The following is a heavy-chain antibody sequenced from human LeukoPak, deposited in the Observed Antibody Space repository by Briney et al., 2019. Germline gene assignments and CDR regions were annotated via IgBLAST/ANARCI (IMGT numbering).Heavy chain of an antibody. CDR1: GFTFSDYY. CDR3: ARSQSSSLIDY. V-gene: IGHV3-11*04. CDR2: ISSSGSTI. D-gene: IGHD6-13*01. J-gene: IGHJ4*02. Sequence: GGSLRLSCAASGFTFSDYYMRWIRQAPGKGLEWVSYISSSGSTIYYADSVKGRFTISRDNAKNSLYLQMNSLRAEDTAVYYCARSQSSSLIDYWGQGTLVTVSS.